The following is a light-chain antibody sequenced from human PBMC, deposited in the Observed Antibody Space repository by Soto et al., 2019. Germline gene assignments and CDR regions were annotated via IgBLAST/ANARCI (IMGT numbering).Light chain of an antibody. Sequence: DIQMTQSPSALSASVGDRVTITCRSSQAISNYLAWFQQKPGQAPKRLIYAASTLESGVPSRFSGSGSGTEFSLTISSLQPEDFAPYFCLQHKSYQWTLGQGTKVDIK. V-gene: IGKV1-17*03. J-gene: IGKJ1*01. CDR1: QAISNY. CDR3: LQHKSYQWT. CDR2: AAS.